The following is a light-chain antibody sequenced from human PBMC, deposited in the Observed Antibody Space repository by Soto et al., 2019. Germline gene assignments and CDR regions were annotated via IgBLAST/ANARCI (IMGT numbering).Light chain of an antibody. Sequence: QSALTQPPSASGSPGQSVTISCTGTSSDIGGYNYVSWYQQHPDKAPKLMIYDVTKRPSWVPDRFSGSKSGNTASLTVSGLQAEDEADYYCSSYTGNNNLVVFGGGTKLTVL. J-gene: IGLJ2*01. V-gene: IGLV2-8*01. CDR1: SSDIGGYNY. CDR2: DVT. CDR3: SSYTGNNNLVV.